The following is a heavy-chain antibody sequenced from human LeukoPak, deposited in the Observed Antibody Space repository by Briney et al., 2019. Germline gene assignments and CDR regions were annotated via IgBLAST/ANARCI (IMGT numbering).Heavy chain of an antibody. J-gene: IGHJ6*03. Sequence: ETLSLTCTVSGGSINSSTYYWGWIRQPPGKGLEWVANIKQDGSEKYYVDSVKGRFTISRDNAKNSLYLQMNSLRAEDTAVYYCARVYGTMVRGVIKAEIYYYYYMDVWGKGTTVTISS. CDR1: GGSINSSTYY. V-gene: IGHV3-7*01. D-gene: IGHD3-10*01. CDR3: ARVYGTMVRGVIKAEIYYYYYMDV. CDR2: IKQDGSEK.